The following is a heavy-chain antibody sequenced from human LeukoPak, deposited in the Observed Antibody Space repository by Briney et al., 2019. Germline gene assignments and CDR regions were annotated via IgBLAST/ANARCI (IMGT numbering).Heavy chain of an antibody. Sequence: GGSLRLSCAASGFSFTTYAMNWVRQAPGKGLEWLAYISSNSHTIYRTDSVKGRFTISRDNARNVLYLQMTSLRAEDTAVYYCARDLGGYSYGSHFDYWGQGTLVTVSS. J-gene: IGHJ4*02. D-gene: IGHD5-18*01. V-gene: IGHV3-48*01. CDR3: ARDLGGYSYGSHFDY. CDR1: GFSFTTYA. CDR2: ISSNSHTI.